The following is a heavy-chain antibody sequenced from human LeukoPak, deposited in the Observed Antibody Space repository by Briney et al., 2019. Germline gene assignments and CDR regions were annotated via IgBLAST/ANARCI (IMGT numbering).Heavy chain of an antibody. CDR3: ARRGGSGIRGDYYFDY. J-gene: IGHJ4*02. Sequence: PSETLPLTCTVSGGSISSSSYYWGWIRQTPGKGLEWIGSIDYSGSIYYNPSLRSRVTISADTSQNQFSLKLSSVTAADTAVYYCARRGGSGIRGDYYFDYWGQGTLVTVSS. CDR1: GGSISSSSYY. CDR2: IDYSGSI. V-gene: IGHV4-39*01. D-gene: IGHD3-10*01.